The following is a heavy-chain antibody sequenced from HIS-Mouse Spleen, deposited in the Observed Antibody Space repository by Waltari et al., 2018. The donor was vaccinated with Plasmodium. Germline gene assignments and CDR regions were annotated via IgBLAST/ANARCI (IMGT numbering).Heavy chain of an antibody. CDR3: ARDPPLSITGDLDAFDI. J-gene: IGHJ3*02. D-gene: IGHD7-27*01. Sequence: EVQLVVSGGGLVKPGGSLRLPCYASGFPLRSYTMNWVRQGPGKGLEWVSSISSSSSYIYYADSVKGRFTISRDNAKNSLYLQMNSLRAEDTAVYYCARDPPLSITGDLDAFDIWGQGTMVTVSS. CDR2: ISSSSSYI. V-gene: IGHV3-21*01. CDR1: GFPLRSYT.